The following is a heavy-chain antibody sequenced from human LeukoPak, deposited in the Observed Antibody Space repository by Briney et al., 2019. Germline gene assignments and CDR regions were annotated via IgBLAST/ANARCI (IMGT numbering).Heavy chain of an antibody. D-gene: IGHD3-22*01. Sequence: ASVKVSCKASGYTFTSYGISWVRQAPGQGLEWMGWISAYNGNTNYAQKLQGRVTMTTDTSTSTAYMELRSLRSDDTAVYYCARGLFIGSYYDSSGYYYAYFDYWGQGTLVTVSS. CDR1: GYTFTSYG. CDR2: ISAYNGNT. V-gene: IGHV1-18*01. J-gene: IGHJ4*02. CDR3: ARGLFIGSYYDSSGYYYAYFDY.